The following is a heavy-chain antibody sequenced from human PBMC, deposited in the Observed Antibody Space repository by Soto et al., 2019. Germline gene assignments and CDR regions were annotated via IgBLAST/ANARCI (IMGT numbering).Heavy chain of an antibody. V-gene: IGHV1-69*01. Sequence: QVQLVQSGAEVKKPGSSVKVSCKASGGPFSSYGFSWVRQAPGQGLEWMGGIIPIPGTANYAQKFQGRVTIAADESTSTADMELSSLRSEDTAVYYCARSQGSSTSLEIYYYYYYGMDVWGQGTTVTVSS. CDR2: IIPIPGTA. CDR1: GGPFSSYG. CDR3: ARSQGSSTSLEIYYYYYYGMDV. D-gene: IGHD2-2*01. J-gene: IGHJ6*02.